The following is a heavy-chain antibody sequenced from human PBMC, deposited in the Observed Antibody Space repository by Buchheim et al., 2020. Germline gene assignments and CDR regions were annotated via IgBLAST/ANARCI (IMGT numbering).Heavy chain of an antibody. V-gene: IGHV4-61*02. J-gene: IGHJ6*02. CDR3: AREGDYDFWSGGNTNDYYYYGMDV. Sequence: QVQLQESGPGLVKPSQTLSLTCTVSGGSISSGSYYWSWIRQPAGKGLEWIGRIYTSGSTNYNPSLKSRVTISVDTSKNQFSLKLSSVTAADTAVYYCAREGDYDFWSGGNTNDYYYYGMDVWGQGTT. CDR1: GGSISSGSYY. CDR2: IYTSGST. D-gene: IGHD3-3*01.